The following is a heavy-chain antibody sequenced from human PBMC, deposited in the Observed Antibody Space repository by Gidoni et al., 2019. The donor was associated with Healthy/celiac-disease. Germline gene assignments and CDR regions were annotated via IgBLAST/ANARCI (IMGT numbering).Heavy chain of an antibody. CDR3: AIEHMTTVPLFDY. D-gene: IGHD4-17*01. V-gene: IGHV3-74*01. Sequence: EVQLVESGGGLVQPGCSLRLSCAASGFPFSSYWMHWVRQAPGKGLVWVSRINSDGSSTSYADSVKGRFTISRDNAKNTLYLQMNSLRAEDTAVYYCAIEHMTTVPLFDYWGQGTLVTVSS. J-gene: IGHJ4*02. CDR2: INSDGSST. CDR1: GFPFSSYW.